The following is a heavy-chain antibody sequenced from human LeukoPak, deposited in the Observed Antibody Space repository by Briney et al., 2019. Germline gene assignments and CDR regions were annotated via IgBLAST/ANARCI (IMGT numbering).Heavy chain of an antibody. J-gene: IGHJ4*02. D-gene: IGHD3-22*01. CDR3: ARDYYYDSSGYYYSDY. CDR2: ISSSSSYI. V-gene: IGHV3-21*01. CDR1: GFTFSSYS. Sequence: GGSLMLSCAASGFTFSSYSMNWVRQAPGKGLEWDSSISSSSSYIYYADSVKGRFTISRDNAKNSLYLQMNSLRAEDTAVYYCARDYYYDSSGYYYSDYWGQGTRVTVSS.